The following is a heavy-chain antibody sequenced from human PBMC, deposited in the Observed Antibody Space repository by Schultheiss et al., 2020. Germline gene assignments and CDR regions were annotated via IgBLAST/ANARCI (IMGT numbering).Heavy chain of an antibody. V-gene: IGHV3-74*01. Sequence: GESLKISCEVSGFTFRSYWMHWVRQAPGKGLVWVSRIGTDGSGTSYADSVRGRFTISRDNAKNTLYLQMNSLRAEDTAVYYCARDHWMVAATYYYYYMDVWGKGTTVTVSS. D-gene: IGHD2-15*01. J-gene: IGHJ6*03. CDR1: GFTFRSYW. CDR2: IGTDGSGT. CDR3: ARDHWMVAATYYYYYMDV.